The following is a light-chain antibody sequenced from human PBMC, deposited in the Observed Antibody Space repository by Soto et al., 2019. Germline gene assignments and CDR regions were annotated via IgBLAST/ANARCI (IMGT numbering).Light chain of an antibody. CDR1: SSDVGAYNY. CDR2: DVS. V-gene: IGLV2-14*01. CDR3: SSYTSATTYV. J-gene: IGLJ1*01. Sequence: QPASVSGSPGQSITISCTGTSSDVGAYNYDSWYQQYPGEAPKVIIYDVSHRPAGVSNRFSGSKSGNTASLTISGLQTQDEADYYCSSYTSATTYVFGTGTKVTVL.